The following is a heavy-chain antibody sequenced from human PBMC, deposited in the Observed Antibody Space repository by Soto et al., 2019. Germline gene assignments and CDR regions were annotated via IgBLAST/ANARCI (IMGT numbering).Heavy chain of an antibody. CDR2: ISSTTNYI. J-gene: IGHJ4*02. Sequence: LRLSCAASGFTFTRYSMNWVRQAPGKGLEWVSSISSTTNYIYYGDSMKGRFTISRGNAKNSLYLEMNSLRAEDTAVYYCARESEDLTSNFDYWGQGTLVTVSS. V-gene: IGHV3-21*06. CDR3: ARESEDLTSNFDY. CDR1: GFTFTRYS.